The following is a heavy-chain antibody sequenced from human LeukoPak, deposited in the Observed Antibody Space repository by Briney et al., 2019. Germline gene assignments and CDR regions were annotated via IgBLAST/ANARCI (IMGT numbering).Heavy chain of an antibody. D-gene: IGHD2-15*01. CDR1: GFTVSSNY. Sequence: PGGSLRLSCAASGFTVSSNYMSWVRQAPGKGLEWIGEINHSGSTNYNPSLKSRVTISVDTSKNQFSLKLSSVTAADTAVYYCARGHAYASYSRATPKNDYWGQGTLVTVSS. CDR2: INHSGST. CDR3: ARGHAYASYSRATPKNDY. V-gene: IGHV4-34*01. J-gene: IGHJ4*02.